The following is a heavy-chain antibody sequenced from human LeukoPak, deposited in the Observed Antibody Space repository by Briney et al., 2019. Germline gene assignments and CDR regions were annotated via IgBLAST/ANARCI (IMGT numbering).Heavy chain of an antibody. D-gene: IGHD2-21*02. CDR1: GGTFISYA. CDR3: ARDGGYCGGDCLEMDV. CDR2: IIPIFGTA. V-gene: IGHV1-69*05. Sequence: ASVKVSCKASGGTFISYAISWVRQAPGQGLEWMGGIIPIFGTANYAQKFQGRVTITTDESTSTAYMELSSLRSEDTAVYYCARDGGYCGGDCLEMDVWGKGTTVTVSS. J-gene: IGHJ6*04.